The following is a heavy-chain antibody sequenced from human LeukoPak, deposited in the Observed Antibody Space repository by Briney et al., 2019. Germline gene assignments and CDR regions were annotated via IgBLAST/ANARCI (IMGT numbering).Heavy chain of an antibody. CDR2: IYYSGST. Sequence: SETLSLTCTVSGGSISSYYWSWIRQPPGKGPEWIGYIYYSGSTNYNPSLKSRVTISVDTSKNQFSLKLSSVTAADTAVYYCARDQEDGQWLGNWFDPWGQGTLVTVSS. J-gene: IGHJ5*02. D-gene: IGHD6-19*01. V-gene: IGHV4-59*01. CDR3: ARDQEDGQWLGNWFDP. CDR1: GGSISSYY.